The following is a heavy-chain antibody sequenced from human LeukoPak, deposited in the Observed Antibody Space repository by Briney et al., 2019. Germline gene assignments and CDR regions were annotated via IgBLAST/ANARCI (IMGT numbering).Heavy chain of an antibody. Sequence: SETLSLTCAVYGGSFSGYYWSWIRQPPGKGLEWMGEINHSGSTNYNPPLKSRVTISVDTSKNQFSLKLSSVTAADTAVYYCARGQGWLRQPGWAIAAAGIDYWGQGTLVTVSS. CDR3: ARGQGWLRQPGWAIAAAGIDY. D-gene: IGHD6-13*01. CDR2: INHSGST. CDR1: GGSFSGYY. V-gene: IGHV4-34*01. J-gene: IGHJ4*02.